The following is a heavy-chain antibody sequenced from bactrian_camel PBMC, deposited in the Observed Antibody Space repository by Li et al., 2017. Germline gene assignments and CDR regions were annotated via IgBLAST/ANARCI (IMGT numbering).Heavy chain of an antibody. CDR2: IDTPSGST. D-gene: IGHD2*01. CDR3: AADLAWGCVGAWYRSDFPY. Sequence: DVQLVESGGGSVQPEGSLTLSCAASGDTSRATYMAWFRQAPGKAREGVADIDTPSGSTNYANSVMDRFTISQDNAKSTVFLQMNNLKPEDTAVYYCAADLAWGCVGAWYRSDFPYRGQGTQVTVS. J-gene: IGHJ6*01. V-gene: IGHV3S40*01. CDR1: GDTSRATY.